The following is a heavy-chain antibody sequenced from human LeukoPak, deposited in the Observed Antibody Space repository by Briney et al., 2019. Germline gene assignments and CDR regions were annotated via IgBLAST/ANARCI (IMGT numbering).Heavy chain of an antibody. CDR2: ISYDGSNK. D-gene: IGHD5-12*01. CDR1: GFTFSSYA. J-gene: IGHJ4*02. CDR3: ARDGRYSGYGDY. V-gene: IGHV3-30*04. Sequence: GGSLRLSCAASGFTFSSYAMHWVRQAPGKGLEWVAVISYDGSNKYYADSVKGRLTISRDNAKNSLYLQMNSLRAEDTAVYYCARDGRYSGYGDYWGQGTLVTVSS.